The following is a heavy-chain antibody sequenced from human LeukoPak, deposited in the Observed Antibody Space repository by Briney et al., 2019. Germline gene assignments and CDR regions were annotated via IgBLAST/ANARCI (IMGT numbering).Heavy chain of an antibody. CDR3: ARGTLHESWVFDY. J-gene: IGHJ4*02. V-gene: IGHV3-21*01. CDR1: GFTFSSYS. D-gene: IGHD2-21*01. CDR2: ISSSSTYI. Sequence: GGSLRLSCAASGFTFSSYSMNWVRQAPGKELKWFSCISSSSTYIYYADSVKGRFTISRDNAKNSLYLQMTSLRVEDTAVYYCARGTLHESWVFDYWGQATLVTVSS.